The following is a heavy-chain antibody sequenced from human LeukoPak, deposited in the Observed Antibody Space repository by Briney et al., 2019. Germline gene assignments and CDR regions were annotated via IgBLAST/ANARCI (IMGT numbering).Heavy chain of an antibody. CDR1: GYLFATSW. V-gene: IGHV5-51*01. D-gene: IGHD2/OR15-2a*01. CDR2: IYPGDSDT. Sequence: GESLQISFQASGYLFATSWIGWVRPTPGKGLEWMGIIYPGDSDTRYSPSFQGQVTISADKSINTTYLQWRTLKASDTAIYFCARREYFYGYCDYWGQGTLVTVSS. J-gene: IGHJ4*02. CDR3: ARREYFYGYCDY.